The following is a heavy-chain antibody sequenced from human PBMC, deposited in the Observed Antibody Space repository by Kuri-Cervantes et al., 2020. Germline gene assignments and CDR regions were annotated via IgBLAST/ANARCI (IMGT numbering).Heavy chain of an antibody. D-gene: IGHD1-26*01. V-gene: IGHV3-74*01. J-gene: IGHJ4*02. CDR3: AKEGVGATPAFFDY. CDR1: GVTFNSYW. Sequence: GESLKISCAASGVTFNSYWMHWVRQAPGKGLAWVSHINSDGSRTDYADSVRGRFTISRDNAKNTVFLQMNSLRAEDTAVYYCAKEGVGATPAFFDYWGQGTLVTVSS. CDR2: INSDGSRT.